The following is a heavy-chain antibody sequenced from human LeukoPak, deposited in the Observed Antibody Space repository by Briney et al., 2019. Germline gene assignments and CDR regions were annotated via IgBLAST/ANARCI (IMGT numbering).Heavy chain of an antibody. CDR2: ISGSGGST. J-gene: IGHJ4*02. Sequence: GGSLRLSCAASGFTFSSYAMSWVRQAPGKGLEWVSAISGSGGSTYYADSVKGRFTISRDNSKNTLYLQMNSLRAEDTAVYYCASGSGGCDYYYDSSGYYYFDYWGQGTLVTVSS. CDR1: GFTFSSYA. V-gene: IGHV3-23*01. CDR3: ASGSGGCDYYYDSSGYYYFDY. D-gene: IGHD3-22*01.